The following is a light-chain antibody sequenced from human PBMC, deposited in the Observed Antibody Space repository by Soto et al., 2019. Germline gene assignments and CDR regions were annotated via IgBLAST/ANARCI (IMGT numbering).Light chain of an antibody. V-gene: IGLV2-14*01. Sequence: QSALTQPASVSGSPGQSITISCTGTSSDVGGYNYVSWYQQHPGKAPKLMIYEVSNRPSGVSNRFSGSKSGKTASLTISGLQAEDEVDYYCSSYTSSSTPVVFGGGTKLTVL. CDR1: SSDVGGYNY. CDR2: EVS. CDR3: SSYTSSSTPVV. J-gene: IGLJ2*01.